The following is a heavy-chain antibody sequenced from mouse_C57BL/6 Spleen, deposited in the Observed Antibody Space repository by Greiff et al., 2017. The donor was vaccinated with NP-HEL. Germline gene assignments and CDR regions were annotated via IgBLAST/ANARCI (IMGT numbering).Heavy chain of an antibody. Sequence: EVQVVESGGGLVKPGGSLKLSCAASGFTFSDYGMHWVRQAPEKGLEWVAYISSGSSTIYYADTVKGRFTISRDNAKNTLFLQMTSLRSEDTAMYYCARLNYGSSWGYYCDYWGQGTTLTVSS. CDR1: GFTFSDYG. J-gene: IGHJ2*01. CDR2: ISSGSSTI. CDR3: ARLNYGSSWGYYCDY. D-gene: IGHD1-1*01. V-gene: IGHV5-17*01.